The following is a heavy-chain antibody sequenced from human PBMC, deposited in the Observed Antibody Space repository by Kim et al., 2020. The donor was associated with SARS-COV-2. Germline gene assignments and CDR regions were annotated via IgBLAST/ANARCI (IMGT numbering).Heavy chain of an antibody. CDR2: IWYDGSNK. Sequence: GGSLRLSCAASGFTFSSYGMHWVRQAPGKGLEGVAVIWYDGSNKYYADSVKGRFTISRDNSKNTLYLQMNSPRAEDTAVYYCAREGRGYYYDSSGSRDRGYFDYWGQGTLVTVSS. J-gene: IGHJ4*02. D-gene: IGHD3-22*01. V-gene: IGHV3-33*01. CDR3: AREGRGYYYDSSGSRDRGYFDY. CDR1: GFTFSSYG.